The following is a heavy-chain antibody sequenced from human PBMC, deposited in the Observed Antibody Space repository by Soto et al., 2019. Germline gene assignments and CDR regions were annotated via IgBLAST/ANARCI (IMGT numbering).Heavy chain of an antibody. CDR3: AKAGDSPDYYESSGYYSGYIDS. V-gene: IGHV3-74*01. Sequence: PGGSLRLSCAASGFTVSTYWMHWIRQVRGKGLEWVSRINSDASHTYYADSVKGRFTISRDNAKNTLHLEMNSLRAEDTALYYCAKAGDSPDYYESSGYYSGYIDSWGQGTLVTVSS. D-gene: IGHD3-22*01. J-gene: IGHJ4*02. CDR2: INSDASHT. CDR1: GFTVSTYW.